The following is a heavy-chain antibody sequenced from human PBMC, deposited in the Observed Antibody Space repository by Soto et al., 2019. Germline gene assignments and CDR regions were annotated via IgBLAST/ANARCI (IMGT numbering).Heavy chain of an antibody. CDR3: ARGRNNYDFWSGYYTPKTESAS. V-gene: IGHV1-2*04. CDR1: GYTFTGYY. CDR2: INPNSGGT. J-gene: IGHJ5*02. D-gene: IGHD3-3*01. Sequence: QVQLVQSGAEVKKPGASVKVSCKASGYTFTGYYMHWVRQAPGQGLEWMGWINPNSGGTNYAQKFQGWVSMTRDTSISTAYMELSRLRSDDTAVYYCARGRNNYDFWSGYYTPKTESASWGQGTLVTVSS.